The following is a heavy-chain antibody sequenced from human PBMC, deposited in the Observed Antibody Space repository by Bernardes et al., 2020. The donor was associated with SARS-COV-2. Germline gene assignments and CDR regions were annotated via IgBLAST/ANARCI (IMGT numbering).Heavy chain of an antibody. Sequence: GGSLSLSCAGSGLTIGDYYMSWIRPAPGRGLEWVSYITTSTYTNYADSVRGRFTVSRDNSKNTLFLQMNSLRAEDTAVYYCARCVVGYYAMDVWGQGTTVTVSS. D-gene: IGHD2-21*01. CDR2: ITTSTYT. CDR3: ARCVVGYYAMDV. CDR1: GLTIGDYY. V-gene: IGHV3-11*03. J-gene: IGHJ6*02.